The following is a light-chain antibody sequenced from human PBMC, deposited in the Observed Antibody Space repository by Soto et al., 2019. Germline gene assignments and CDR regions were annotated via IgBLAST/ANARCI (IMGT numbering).Light chain of an antibody. V-gene: IGKV3-20*01. Sequence: EIVLTQSPGTLSLSPGESATLPCRVSQSIGSSFLAWYQQKPGQAPRLLIFGASTRATGIPDRFSGSGSGTDFTLTISRLEPEDFAVYYCQQYGYSRGNTFGQGTKLEIK. CDR2: GAS. CDR1: QSIGSSF. J-gene: IGKJ2*01. CDR3: QQYGYSRGNT.